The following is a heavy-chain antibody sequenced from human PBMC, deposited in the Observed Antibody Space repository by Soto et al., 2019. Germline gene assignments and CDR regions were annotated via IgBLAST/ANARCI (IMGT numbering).Heavy chain of an antibody. J-gene: IGHJ5*02. D-gene: IGHD2-2*01. V-gene: IGHV4-59*01. CDR3: ARVPAASRWFDP. Sequence: PSETLSLTCAVSCGSIFSSYWTWIRQPPGKGLEWIGNVYYSGSTNYNPSLKSRITISVDTSKNQLSLNLSSVTAADTAVYYCARVPAASRWFDPWGQGTLVTVSS. CDR2: VYYSGST. CDR1: CGSIFSSY.